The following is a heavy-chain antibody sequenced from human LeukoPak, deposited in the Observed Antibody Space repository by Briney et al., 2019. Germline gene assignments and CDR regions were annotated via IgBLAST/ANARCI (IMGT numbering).Heavy chain of an antibody. CDR1: GYTFTSYG. J-gene: IGHJ6*03. CDR3: ARVPRSYYYYYYMDV. Sequence: ASVKVSCKASGYTFTSYGISWVRQAPGQGRERMGWISAYNGNTNYAQKLQGRVTMTTDTSTSTAYMELRSLRSDDTAVYYCARVPRSYYYYYYMDVWGKGTTVTVSS. CDR2: ISAYNGNT. V-gene: IGHV1-18*01.